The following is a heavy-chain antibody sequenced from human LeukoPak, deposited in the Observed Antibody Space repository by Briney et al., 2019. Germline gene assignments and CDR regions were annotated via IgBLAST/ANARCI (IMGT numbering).Heavy chain of an antibody. D-gene: IGHD3-10*01. CDR3: ARDHVLLQWFGEGGFDP. CDR2: FNPDNGGT. J-gene: IGHJ5*02. CDR1: VYIFTDYY. V-gene: IGHV1-2*02. Sequence: GASVKVSCKASVYIFTDYYVHWVRQAPGQGLEWMGWFNPDNGGTKSVQKFQGRVTMTGDTSMRTAYMELSRLTFDDTAVYYCARDHVLLQWFGEGGFDPWGQGTLVTVSS.